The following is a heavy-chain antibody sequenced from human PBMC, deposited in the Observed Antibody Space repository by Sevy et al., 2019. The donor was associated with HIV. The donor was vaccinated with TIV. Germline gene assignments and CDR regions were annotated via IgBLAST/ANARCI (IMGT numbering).Heavy chain of an antibody. V-gene: IGHV3-23*01. CDR3: ATHYSCRGFDF. J-gene: IGHJ4*02. CDR1: GFTFSTYA. Sequence: GGSLRLSCAASGFTFSTYAMSWVRQAPGKGLEWVSAISGSGGSTYYADSVKGRFTISRDNSKNTLYLQMNSLRAEDTAVYYCATHYSCRGFDFWGQGTLVTVSS. D-gene: IGHD2-2*01. CDR2: ISGSGGST.